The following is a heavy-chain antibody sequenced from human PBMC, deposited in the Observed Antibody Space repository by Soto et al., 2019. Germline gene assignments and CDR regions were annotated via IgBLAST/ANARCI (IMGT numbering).Heavy chain of an antibody. CDR2: ILPLFGTT. V-gene: IGHV1-69*01. CDR1: EGTFNSHV. D-gene: IGHD2-2*02. J-gene: IGHJ6*02. CDR3: ASCDTLCESSQKYYQYGLDV. Sequence: QVQLVQSRAEVKKPGSSVRVSCRASEGTFNSHVVSWVRQAPGQGLQWMGGILPLFGTTNYAHQVEGRVTITADSSTTTSYLELSGLTPGDTAVYYWASCDTLCESSQKYYQYGLDVWGQGTTVIVSS.